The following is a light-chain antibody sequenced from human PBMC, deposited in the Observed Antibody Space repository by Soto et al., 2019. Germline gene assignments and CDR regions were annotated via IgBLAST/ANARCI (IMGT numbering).Light chain of an antibody. CDR3: QQYNSYSPLT. J-gene: IGKJ1*01. Sequence: DIQMTQSPSTLSAYVGDRVTITCRASQSISSWLAWYQQKPGKAPKLLIYDASSLESGIPSRFSGSGSGTEFTLTISSLQPDDFATYYCQQYNSYSPLTFGQGTKVEIQ. CDR2: DAS. CDR1: QSISSW. V-gene: IGKV1-5*01.